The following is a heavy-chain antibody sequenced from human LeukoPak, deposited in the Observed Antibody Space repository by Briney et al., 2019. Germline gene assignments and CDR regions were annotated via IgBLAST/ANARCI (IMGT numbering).Heavy chain of an antibody. V-gene: IGHV1-69*13. Sequence: SVKVSCKASGGTFSSYAISWVRQAPGQGLEWMGGIIPIFGTANYAQKFQGRVTITADESTSTAYMELSSLRSEDTAVYYCARDLYYYDSSGDIEDYWGQGTLVTVSS. J-gene: IGHJ4*02. CDR2: IIPIFGTA. D-gene: IGHD3-22*01. CDR3: ARDLYYYDSSGDIEDY. CDR1: GGTFSSYA.